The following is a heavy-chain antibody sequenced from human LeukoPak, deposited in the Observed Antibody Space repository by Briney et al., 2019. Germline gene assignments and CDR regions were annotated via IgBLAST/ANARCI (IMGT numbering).Heavy chain of an antibody. D-gene: IGHD3-22*01. V-gene: IGHV3-74*01. J-gene: IGHJ4*02. CDR3: ARNPTYDSSGYYSY. CDR1: GFTFSSYW. Sequence: GGSLRLSCAASGFTFSSYWMHWVRQAPGKGLVWVSRINSDGGSTSYADSVKGRFTISRDNAKNTLYLQMNSLRAEDTAVYYCARNPTYDSSGYYSYWGQGTLVTVSS. CDR2: INSDGGST.